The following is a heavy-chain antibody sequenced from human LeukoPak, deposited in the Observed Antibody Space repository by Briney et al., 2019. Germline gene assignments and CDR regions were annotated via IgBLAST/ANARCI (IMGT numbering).Heavy chain of an antibody. V-gene: IGHV3-30*18. D-gene: IGHD1-7*01. Sequence: RGSLRLSCVASGFTFSSFGMHWVRQAPGKGLEWVAVISYDGDNEFYADSVKGRFTISRDNSKDTLYLQMNTLRAEDTAVYYCAKDDWNYVLLYGMDVWGQGTTVTVSS. CDR2: ISYDGDNE. CDR3: AKDDWNYVLLYGMDV. J-gene: IGHJ6*02. CDR1: GFTFSSFG.